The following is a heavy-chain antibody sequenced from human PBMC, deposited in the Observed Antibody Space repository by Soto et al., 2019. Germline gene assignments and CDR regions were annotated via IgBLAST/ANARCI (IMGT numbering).Heavy chain of an antibody. CDR1: GYSFTSYW. Sequence: GESLKISCKGSGYSFTSYWIGWVRQMPGKRLEWMKIIYPGDSDTRYSPSFQGQVTISADKSISTAYLQWSSLKASDTAMYYCARTAATGKYYYGVDVWGQGTTVTVSS. D-gene: IGHD6-13*01. J-gene: IGHJ6*02. CDR2: IYPGDSDT. CDR3: ARTAATGKYYYGVDV. V-gene: IGHV5-51*01.